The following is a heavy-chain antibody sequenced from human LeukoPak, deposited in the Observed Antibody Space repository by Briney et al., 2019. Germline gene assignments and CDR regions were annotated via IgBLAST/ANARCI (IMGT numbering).Heavy chain of an antibody. D-gene: IGHD4-17*01. CDR2: ISGSGSSA. V-gene: IGHV3-23*01. CDR1: GFTFSSYA. CDR3: ARDFYGDYGGAFDI. Sequence: GGSLRLSCAASGFTFSSYAMSWVRQAPGKGLEWVSGISGSGSSAYYADSVKGRFTISRDNSKNTLYLQMNSLRAEDTAVYYCARDFYGDYGGAFDIWGQGTMVTVSS. J-gene: IGHJ3*02.